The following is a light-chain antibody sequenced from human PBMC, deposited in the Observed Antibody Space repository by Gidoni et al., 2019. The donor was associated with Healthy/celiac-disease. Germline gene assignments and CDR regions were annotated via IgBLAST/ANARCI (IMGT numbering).Light chain of an antibody. V-gene: IGKV1-33*01. CDR2: DAS. Sequence: DIQMTQYPSSLSASVGDRVTITCQASQDISNYLNWYQQKPGKAPKLLIYDASNLETGVPSRFSGSGSGTDFTFTISSLQPEDIATYYCQQYDNLQAVTFGPGTKVDIK. CDR3: QQYDNLQAVT. CDR1: QDISNY. J-gene: IGKJ3*01.